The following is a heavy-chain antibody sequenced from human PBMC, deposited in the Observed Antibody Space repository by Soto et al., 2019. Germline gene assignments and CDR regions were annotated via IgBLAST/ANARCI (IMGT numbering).Heavy chain of an antibody. Sequence: ASVKVSCKASGGTFSSYAISWVRQAPGQGLEWMGGIIPIFGTANYAQKFQGRVTITADESTSTAYMELSSLRSEDTAVYYCARDRGDSSGWSLDYWGQGTLVTVSS. CDR2: IIPIFGTA. CDR1: GGTFSSYA. J-gene: IGHJ4*02. CDR3: ARDRGDSSGWSLDY. V-gene: IGHV1-69*13. D-gene: IGHD6-19*01.